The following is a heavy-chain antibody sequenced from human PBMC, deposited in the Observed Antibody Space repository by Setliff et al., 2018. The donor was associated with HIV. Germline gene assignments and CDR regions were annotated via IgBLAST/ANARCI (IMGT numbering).Heavy chain of an antibody. V-gene: IGHV4-4*09. CDR3: AGRFGEVYDWIDP. CDR1: GGSISSFY. J-gene: IGHJ5*02. D-gene: IGHD3-10*01. CDR2: INSSGRT. Sequence: SETLSLTCTASGGSISSFYWSWIRQPPGKGPEWIGYINSSGRTNYNPSLKGRVTISLDTSKNRFSLKLNSVTAADTAVYYCAGRFGEVYDWIDPWGQGTLVTVSS.